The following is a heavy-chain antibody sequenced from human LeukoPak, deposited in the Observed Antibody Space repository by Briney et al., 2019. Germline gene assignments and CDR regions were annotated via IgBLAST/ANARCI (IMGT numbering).Heavy chain of an antibody. Sequence: GGSLILSCAASGFTFSSYAMRWVRQAPGKGLEWVAVISYDGSNKYYADSVKGRFTISRDNSKNTLYLQMNSLRAEDTAVYYCARGVDYGGNPLDYWGQGTLVTVSS. CDR1: GFTFSSYA. D-gene: IGHD4-23*01. CDR2: ISYDGSNK. J-gene: IGHJ4*02. V-gene: IGHV3-30-3*01. CDR3: ARGVDYGGNPLDY.